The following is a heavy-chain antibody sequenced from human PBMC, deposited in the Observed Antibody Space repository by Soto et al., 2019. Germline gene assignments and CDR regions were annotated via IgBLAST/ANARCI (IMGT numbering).Heavy chain of an antibody. D-gene: IGHD6-19*01. CDR3: ARDPSPYTSGWYGIDF. CDR2: ISYDGTNK. CDR1: GFMFSAYA. J-gene: IGHJ4*01. Sequence: VQLVESGGGVVQPGRSLRLSCAASGFMFSAYAMLWVRQAPGKGLEWVAAISYDGTNKYYADSIKGRFTISRDNSANTLFLQVNSLRREDTAMYYCARDPSPYTSGWYGIDFWGHGTLVTVSS. V-gene: IGHV3-30*04.